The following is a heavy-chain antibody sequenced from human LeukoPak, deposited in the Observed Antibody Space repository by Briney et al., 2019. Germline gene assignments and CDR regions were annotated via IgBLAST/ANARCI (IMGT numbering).Heavy chain of an antibody. CDR1: GGSVSSGSCY. J-gene: IGHJ4*02. CDR3: ARGRGVAGTL. CDR2: IYYSGST. V-gene: IGHV4-61*01. D-gene: IGHD3-10*01. Sequence: PSETLSLTCTVSGGSVSSGSCYWSWIRQPPGKGLEWIGYIYYSGSTNYNPSLKSRVTISVDTSKNQFSLKLSSVTAADTAVYYCARGRGVAGTLWGQGTLVTVSS.